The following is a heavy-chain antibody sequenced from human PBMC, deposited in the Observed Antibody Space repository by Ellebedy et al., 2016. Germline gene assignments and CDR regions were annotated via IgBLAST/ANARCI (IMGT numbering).Heavy chain of an antibody. CDR2: ISSSSSYI. J-gene: IGHJ4*02. D-gene: IGHD4-11*01. V-gene: IGHV3-21*01. CDR1: GFTFSSYS. Sequence: GGSLRLSCAASGFTFSSYSMNWVRQAPGKGLEWVSSISSSSSYIYYADSVKGRFTISRDNAKNSLFLQMNSLRAEDPAVYFCARDVLMTTVTTGGFDYWGQGTLVTVSS. CDR3: ARDVLMTTVTTGGFDY.